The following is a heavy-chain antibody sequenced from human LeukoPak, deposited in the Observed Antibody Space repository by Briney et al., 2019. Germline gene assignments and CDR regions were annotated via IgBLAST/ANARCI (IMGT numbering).Heavy chain of an antibody. CDR2: NSDSTNI. V-gene: IGHV3-21*01. D-gene: IGHD4-23*01. Sequence: PGGSLRLSCAASGFTFSSYAMNWVRQAPGKGLEWVSFNSDSTNIYYTDSVKGRFTVSRDNAKNSLYLQMNSLRAEDTAVYYCARGTTVESDYWGQGTLVTVSS. CDR3: ARGTTVESDY. CDR1: GFTFSSYA. J-gene: IGHJ4*02.